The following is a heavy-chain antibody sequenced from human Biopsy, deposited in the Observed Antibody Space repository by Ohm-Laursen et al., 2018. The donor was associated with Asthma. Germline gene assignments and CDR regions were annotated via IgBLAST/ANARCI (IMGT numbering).Heavy chain of an antibody. D-gene: IGHD4-17*01. Sequence: SLRLSCSASGFTFSSFGIHWVRQAPGKGLEWVAVISYDGSDKYYADSVKGRFTISRDNSKNTLYLQMNSLRAEDTAVHYCAKGHGDYVFPYFQHWGQGTLVTVSS. J-gene: IGHJ1*01. V-gene: IGHV3-30*18. CDR1: GFTFSSFG. CDR2: ISYDGSDK. CDR3: AKGHGDYVFPYFQH.